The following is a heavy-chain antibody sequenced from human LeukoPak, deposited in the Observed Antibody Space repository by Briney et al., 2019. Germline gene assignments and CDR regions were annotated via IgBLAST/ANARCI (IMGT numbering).Heavy chain of an antibody. CDR3: ARGGEYYYGSGSYYKVYYFDY. CDR2: ISAYNGNT. D-gene: IGHD3-10*01. Sequence: GASVKVSCKASGYTFTSYGISWVRQAPGQGLEWMGWISAYNGNTNYAQKLQGRVTMTRDTSISTAYMELSRLRSDDTAVYYCARGGEYYYGSGSYYKVYYFDYWGQGTLVTVSS. J-gene: IGHJ4*02. CDR1: GYTFTSYG. V-gene: IGHV1-18*01.